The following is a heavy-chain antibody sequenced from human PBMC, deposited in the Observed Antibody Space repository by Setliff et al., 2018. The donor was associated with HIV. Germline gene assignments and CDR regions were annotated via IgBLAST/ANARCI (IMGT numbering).Heavy chain of an antibody. D-gene: IGHD3-3*02. CDR1: GGSISSGDYY. V-gene: IGHV4-30-4*08. J-gene: IGHJ3*02. CDR2: IYHTGIT. Sequence: PSETLSLTCTVSGGSISSGDYYWSWIRQPPGKGLEWIGYIYHTGITYYNPSLKSRPTLSVDTSKNQFSLRLNSVTAADTAVYYYAKGELRDGFAISSAFDIWGQGAMVTVSS. CDR3: AKGELRDGFAISSAFDI.